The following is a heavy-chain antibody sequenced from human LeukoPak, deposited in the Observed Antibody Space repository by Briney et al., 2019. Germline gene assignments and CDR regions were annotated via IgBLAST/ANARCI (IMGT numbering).Heavy chain of an antibody. V-gene: IGHV4-34*01. Sequence: SETLSLTCAVYGGSFSGYYWSWIRQTPGKGLEWIGEINDSGSTNCNPSLKSRVTLSVDTAKNQFSLRLNSVTAADTAVYYCARRLVDSSARQVGDDWGQEPWSPSPQ. CDR3: ARRLVDSSARQVGDD. J-gene: IGHJ4*01. D-gene: IGHD3-22*01. CDR2: INDSGST. CDR1: GGSFSGYY.